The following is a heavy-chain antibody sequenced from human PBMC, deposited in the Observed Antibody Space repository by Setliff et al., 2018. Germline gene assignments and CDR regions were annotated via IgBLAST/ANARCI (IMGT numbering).Heavy chain of an antibody. CDR1: GGSFGGYY. Sequence: SETLSLTCAVYGGSFGGYYWSWIRQPPGKGLEWIGEINHSGSTNYNPSLKSRVTISVDTSKNQFSLKLSSVTAADTAVYYSARGYGYSSGWYRVYFDYWGQGTLVTVSS. D-gene: IGHD6-19*01. V-gene: IGHV4-34*01. CDR3: ARGYGYSSGWYRVYFDY. J-gene: IGHJ4*02. CDR2: INHSGST.